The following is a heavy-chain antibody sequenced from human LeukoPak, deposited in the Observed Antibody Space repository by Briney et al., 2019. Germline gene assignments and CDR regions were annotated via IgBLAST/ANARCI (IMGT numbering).Heavy chain of an antibody. CDR3: ARDKGMRGSNYYFDY. CDR2: ITPRGDST. Sequence: ASVKVSCRASGHTFTSYYMHWVRQAPGQGLEWMGIITPRGDSTTYTQKFQGRVTMTTDTSTSTVYMELSSLRSDDTAVYYCARDKGMRGSNYYFDYWGQGTLVTVSS. D-gene: IGHD2-15*01. CDR1: GHTFTSYY. J-gene: IGHJ4*02. V-gene: IGHV1-46*01.